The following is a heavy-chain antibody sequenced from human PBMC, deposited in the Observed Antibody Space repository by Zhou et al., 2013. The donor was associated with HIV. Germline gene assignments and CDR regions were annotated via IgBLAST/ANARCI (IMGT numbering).Heavy chain of an antibody. CDR3: AREPSGDFWYFDV. CDR1: GGPFNSNI. CDR2: ITPLLGTT. D-gene: IGHD7-27*01. J-gene: IGHJ2*01. Sequence: QVQLVQSGAEVRKPGSSVKVSCKASGGPFNSNIINWVRQAPGQGLEWMGRITPLLGTTSYAQKFQGRVTITADKSTTTSYMDLSSLRSDDTAVYYCAREPSGDFWYFDVWGRGTMVIVSS. V-gene: IGHV1-69*08.